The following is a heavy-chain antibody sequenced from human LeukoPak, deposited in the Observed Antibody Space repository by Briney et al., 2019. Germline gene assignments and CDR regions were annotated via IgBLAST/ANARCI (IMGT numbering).Heavy chain of an antibody. CDR3: ARGRRYCSGGSCYSYYYYGMDV. D-gene: IGHD2-15*01. Sequence: SETLSLTCAVSGGSFSGYYWSWIRQPPGKGLEWIGEINHGGSTNYYPSLKSRVTISVDTSKNQFSLILSSVTAADAAVYYCARGRRYCSGGSCYSYYYYGMDVWGQGTTVTVSS. CDR1: GGSFSGYY. CDR2: INHGGST. J-gene: IGHJ6*02. V-gene: IGHV4-34*01.